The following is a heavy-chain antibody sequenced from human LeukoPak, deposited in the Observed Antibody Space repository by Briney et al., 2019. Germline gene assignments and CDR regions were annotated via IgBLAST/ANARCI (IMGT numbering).Heavy chain of an antibody. CDR2: IYPGDSDT. CDR3: ASLGYYGSSGFEDAFDI. CDR1: GYSFNCYW. J-gene: IGHJ3*02. Sequence: GESLKISSKCSGYSFNCYWIGWVRQMPGKGLEWMGNIYPGDSDTRYSPSFQGPVTNSTDKSISTAYLQRSSLKASDTAMYYCASLGYYGSSGFEDAFDIWGQGTMVTVSS. V-gene: IGHV5-51*01. D-gene: IGHD3-22*01.